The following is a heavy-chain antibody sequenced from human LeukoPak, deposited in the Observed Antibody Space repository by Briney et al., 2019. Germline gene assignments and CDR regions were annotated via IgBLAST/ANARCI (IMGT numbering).Heavy chain of an antibody. CDR2: ISYDGSNK. Sequence: GGSLRLSCAASGFTFSSYAMHWVRQAPGKGLEWVAVISYDGSNKYYADSVKSRFTISRDNSKNTLYLQMNSLRAEDTVVYYCARRGIVVVVAEERNWFDPWGQGTLVTVSS. D-gene: IGHD2-15*01. CDR3: ARRGIVVVVAEERNWFDP. CDR1: GFTFSSYA. V-gene: IGHV3-30-3*01. J-gene: IGHJ5*02.